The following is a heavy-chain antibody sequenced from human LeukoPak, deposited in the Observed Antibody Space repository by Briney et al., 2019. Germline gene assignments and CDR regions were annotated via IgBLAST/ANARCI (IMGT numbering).Heavy chain of an antibody. CDR1: GFTFSSYS. V-gene: IGHV3-21*04. CDR2: ISTSSSYI. Sequence: PGGSLRLSCAVSGFTFSSYSMNWVRQAPGKGLEWVSSISTSSSYIYYADSVKGRFIISRDNAKNSLSLQMNSLRVEDTAVYYCAKDEVGGHFEYWGQGTLVTVSS. D-gene: IGHD1-26*01. J-gene: IGHJ4*02. CDR3: AKDEVGGHFEY.